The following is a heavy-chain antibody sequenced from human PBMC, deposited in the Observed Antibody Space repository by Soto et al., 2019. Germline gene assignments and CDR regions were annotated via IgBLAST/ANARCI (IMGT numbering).Heavy chain of an antibody. CDR3: ATWSGSYYYYYGMDV. CDR2: MNPNSGNT. J-gene: IGHJ6*02. D-gene: IGHD1-26*01. V-gene: IGHV1-8*01. CDR1: GYTFTSYD. Sequence: ASVKVSCKASGYTFTSYDINWVRQATGQGLEWMGWMNPNSGNTGYAQKFQGRVTMTRNTSISTAYMELSSLRSEDTAVYYCATWSGSYYYYYGMDVWGQGTTVTVSS.